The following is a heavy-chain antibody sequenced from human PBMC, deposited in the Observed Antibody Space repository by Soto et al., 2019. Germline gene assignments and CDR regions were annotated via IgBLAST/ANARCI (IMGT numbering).Heavy chain of an antibody. CDR3: ARHHDS. V-gene: IGHV4-59*08. J-gene: IGHJ4*02. CDR2: IYYRWST. CDR1: GGSISIYY. Sequence: SEALSITCPISGGSISIYYWIWILQPPGKGLEWIGYIYYRWSTNYNPSLKSRVTISVDTSKNQFSLKLSSVTAADTAVYYCARHHDSWGQGTLVSVSA.